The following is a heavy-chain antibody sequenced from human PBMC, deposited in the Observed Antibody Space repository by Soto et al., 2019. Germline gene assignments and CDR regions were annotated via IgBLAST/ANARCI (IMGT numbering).Heavy chain of an antibody. J-gene: IGHJ6*02. Sequence: ASVKVSCKASGDTFFKYFIHWVRQAPGQGLEWIGIINPSRGSATYGPIFQGRVSLTTDMPTSTVYMELSSLRSEDTAIYYCARPLIGNTIDLWGQATSVTVSS. CDR2: INPSRGSA. CDR1: GDTFFKYF. D-gene: IGHD1-7*01. V-gene: IGHV1-46*01. CDR3: ARPLIGNTIDL.